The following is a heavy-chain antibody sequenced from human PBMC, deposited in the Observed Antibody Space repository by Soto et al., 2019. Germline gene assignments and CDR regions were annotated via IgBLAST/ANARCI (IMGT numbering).Heavy chain of an antibody. CDR1: GHLFNNHW. J-gene: IGHJ5*02. Sequence: GESLKIACKGPGHLFNNHWIGWVRQTPGKGLEWMGLIFTRDSETKTSPSFQGHVSFSVDNSINTVYLQWTSLKTTDTGIYFCARGYFDSGHGYDLWGQGTLVTVSS. CDR3: ARGYFDSGHGYDL. D-gene: IGHD3-10*01. V-gene: IGHV5-51*01. CDR2: IFTRDSET.